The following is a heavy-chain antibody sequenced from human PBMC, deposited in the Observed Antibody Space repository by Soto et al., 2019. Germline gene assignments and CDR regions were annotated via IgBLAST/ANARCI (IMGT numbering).Heavy chain of an antibody. D-gene: IGHD6-19*01. V-gene: IGHV1-18*01. CDR1: GFAYTSKS. CDR2: ISAYNGNT. Sequence: SAEACCKASGFAYTSKSICSVRQYPGQGLEWMGWISAYNGNTNYAQKLQGRVTMTTDTSTSTAYMELRSLRSDDTAVYYCARDQQQWLVPAYWGQGTLVTVSS. CDR3: ARDQQQWLVPAY. J-gene: IGHJ4*01.